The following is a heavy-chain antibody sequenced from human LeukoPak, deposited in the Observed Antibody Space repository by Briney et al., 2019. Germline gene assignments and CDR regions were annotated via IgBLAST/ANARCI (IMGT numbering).Heavy chain of an antibody. J-gene: IGHJ4*02. CDR3: ASDLSYYYDSSGYYDY. V-gene: IGHV3-11*01. Sequence: GGSLRLSCAASGFTVSSNYMSWVRQAPGKGLEWVSYISSSGSTIYYADSVKGRFTISRDNAKNSLYLQMNSLRAEDTAVYYCASDLSYYYDSSGYYDYWGQGTLVTVSS. D-gene: IGHD3-22*01. CDR1: GFTVSSNY. CDR2: ISSSGSTI.